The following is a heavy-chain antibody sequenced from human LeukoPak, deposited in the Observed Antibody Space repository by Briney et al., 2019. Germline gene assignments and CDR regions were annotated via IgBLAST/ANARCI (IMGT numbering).Heavy chain of an antibody. Sequence: SQTLSLTCTVSGGSISSGSYYWSWIRQPAGKGLEWIGRIYTSGSTNYNPSLKSRVTISVDTSKNQFSLKLSSVTAADTAVYYCAKVDQMHGDHALGAFDIWGQGTMVTVSS. V-gene: IGHV4-61*02. CDR2: IYTSGST. CDR3: AKVDQMHGDHALGAFDI. CDR1: GGSISSGSYY. D-gene: IGHD4-17*01. J-gene: IGHJ3*02.